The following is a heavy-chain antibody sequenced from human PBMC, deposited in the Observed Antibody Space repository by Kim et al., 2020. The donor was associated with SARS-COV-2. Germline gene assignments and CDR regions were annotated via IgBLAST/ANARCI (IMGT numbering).Heavy chain of an antibody. CDR2: ISAYNGKI. CDR1: GYTFTNYG. V-gene: IGHV1-18*01. J-gene: IGHJ6*01. D-gene: IGHD3-3*01. Sequence: ASVKVSCKASGYTFTNYGITWVRQAPGHGLEWMGWISAYNGKINYAENLKGGVTMTTDTSTSTAYMELRSLKSDDTAMYYCARGTDYDFWSGFTDFWGQG. CDR3: ARGTDYDFWSGFTDF.